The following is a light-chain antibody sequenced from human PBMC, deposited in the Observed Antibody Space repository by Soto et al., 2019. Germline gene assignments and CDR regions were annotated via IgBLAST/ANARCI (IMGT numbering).Light chain of an antibody. J-gene: IGLJ1*01. Sequence: QSAPTQPASVSGSPGQSITISCTGTSSDVGGYNYVSWYQQHPGKAPKLMIYEVSNRPSGVSTRFSGSKSGNTASLTISGLQADDDADYYCSSFTTTYTRVFGSGTKVTVL. CDR1: SSDVGGYNY. CDR2: EVS. V-gene: IGLV2-14*01. CDR3: SSFTTTYTRV.